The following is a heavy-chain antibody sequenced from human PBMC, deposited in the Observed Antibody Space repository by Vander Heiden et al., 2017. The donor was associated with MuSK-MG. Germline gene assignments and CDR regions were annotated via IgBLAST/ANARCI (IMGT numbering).Heavy chain of an antibody. CDR3: QASSSWNYYYGMDV. J-gene: IGHJ6*02. V-gene: IGHV1-8*01. D-gene: IGHD6-13*01. Sequence: QVQLVQSGAEVKKPVASVKVSCKASGYTSSSYDINWVRQATGQGLEWMGWMNPNSGNTGYAQKVQGRVTMTRNTSISTAYMELSSLRSEDTAVYYCQASSSWNYYYGMDVWGQGTTVTVYS. CDR1: GYTSSSYD. CDR2: MNPNSGNT.